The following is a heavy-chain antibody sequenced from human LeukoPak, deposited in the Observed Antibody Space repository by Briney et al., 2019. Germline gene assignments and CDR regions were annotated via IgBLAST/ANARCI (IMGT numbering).Heavy chain of an antibody. CDR2: ISSSGSTI. J-gene: IGHJ5*02. V-gene: IGHV3-48*03. CDR3: AREQWWGIVGANWFDP. CDR1: GFTFSSYE. Sequence: GGSLRLSCAASGFTFSSYEMNWVRQAPGKGLEWVSYISSSGSTIYYADSVKGRFTISRDNAKNSLYLQMNSLRAEDTAVYYCAREQWWGIVGANWFDPWGQGTLVTVSS. D-gene: IGHD1-26*01.